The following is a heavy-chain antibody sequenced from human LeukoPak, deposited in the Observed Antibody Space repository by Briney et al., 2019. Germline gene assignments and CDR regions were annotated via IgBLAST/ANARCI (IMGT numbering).Heavy chain of an antibody. V-gene: IGHV4-34*01. CDR3: AIGYHGTFDY. D-gene: IGHD1-14*01. CDR1: GGSFSGYY. CDR2: INHSGST. Sequence: PSETLSLTCAVYGGSFSGYYWSWIRQPPGKGLEWIGEINHSGSTNYNPSLKSRVTISVDTSKNQFSLKLSSVTAADTAVYYCAIGYHGTFDYWGQGTLVTVSS. J-gene: IGHJ4*02.